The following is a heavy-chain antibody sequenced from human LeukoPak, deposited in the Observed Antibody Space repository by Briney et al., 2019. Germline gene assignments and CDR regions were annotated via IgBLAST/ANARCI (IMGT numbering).Heavy chain of an antibody. CDR3: AKESSGSSPYNWFDP. J-gene: IGHJ5*02. V-gene: IGHV3-23*01. CDR2: ISGSGGST. CDR1: GFTFSSYA. D-gene: IGHD6-13*01. Sequence: GGSLRLSCAASGFTFSSYAMSWVPQAPGKGLEWVSAISGSGGSTYYADSVKGRFTISRDNSKNTLYLQMNSLSAEDTAVYYCAKESSGSSPYNWFDPWGQGTLVTVSS.